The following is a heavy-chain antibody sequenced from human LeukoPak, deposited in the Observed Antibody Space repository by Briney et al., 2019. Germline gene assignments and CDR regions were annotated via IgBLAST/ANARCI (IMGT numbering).Heavy chain of an antibody. CDR1: GGSISSGGYY. CDR3: ARDPSGGLLYLDS. J-gene: IGHJ4*02. V-gene: IGHV4-31*03. Sequence: PSQTLSLTCTVSGGSISSGGYYWSWIRQHPGKGLEWIGYIYYSGTTYYNPSLNSRAAISVVTSKNQLSLKLSFVTAADTAVYYCARDPSGGLLYLDSWGQGTLVTVSS. CDR2: IYYSGTT. D-gene: IGHD3-16*01.